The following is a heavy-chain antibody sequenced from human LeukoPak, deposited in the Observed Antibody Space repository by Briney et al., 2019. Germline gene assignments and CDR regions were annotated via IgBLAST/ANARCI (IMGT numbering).Heavy chain of an antibody. CDR1: GFTVSSNY. D-gene: IGHD3-10*01. J-gene: IGHJ4*02. V-gene: IGHV3-53*01. CDR2: IYSGGST. CDR3: AKRLLWFGELTSFDY. Sequence: GGSLRLSCAASGFTVSSNYMSWVRQAPGKGLEWVSVIYSGGSTYYADSVKGRFTISRDNSKNTLYLQMNSLRAEDTAVYYCAKRLLWFGELTSFDYWGQGTLVTVSS.